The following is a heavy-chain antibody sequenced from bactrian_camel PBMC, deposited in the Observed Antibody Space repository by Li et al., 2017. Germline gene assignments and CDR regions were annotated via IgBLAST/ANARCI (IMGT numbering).Heavy chain of an antibody. Sequence: HVQLVESGGGLVQTGGSLRLSCTASGFTFSSYYMTWIRQAPGKGLEWVSSIYSDGSSNTYYADSVKGRFTISRDNAKNTVSLQMNSLKPEDSAMYYCAAADTRPIWMGWLRGTRYDGLGTQVTVS. D-gene: IGHD1*01. CDR1: GFTFSSYY. CDR2: IYSDGSSNT. J-gene: IGHJ4*01. V-gene: IGHV3-2*01.